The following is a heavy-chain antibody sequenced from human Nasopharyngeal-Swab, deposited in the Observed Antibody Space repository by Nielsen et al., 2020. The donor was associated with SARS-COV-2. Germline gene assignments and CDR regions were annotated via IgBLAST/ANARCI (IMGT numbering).Heavy chain of an antibody. Sequence: GSLRLPCAVSGGSFSGYYWSWIRQPPGKGLEWIGEINHSGSTNYNPSLKSRVTISVDTSKNQFSLKLSSVTAADTAVYYCARALSARTTFNCLGPWGQGTRVTVSS. CDR2: INHSGST. D-gene: IGHD4-17*01. CDR3: ARALSARTTFNCLGP. J-gene: IGHJ5*02. CDR1: GGSFSGYY. V-gene: IGHV4-34*01.